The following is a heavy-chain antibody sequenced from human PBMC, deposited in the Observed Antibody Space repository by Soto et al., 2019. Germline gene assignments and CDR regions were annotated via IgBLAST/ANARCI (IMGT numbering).Heavy chain of an antibody. Sequence: SGPTLVNPTQTLTLTCTFSGFSLTTSGVGVGWIRQPPGKALEWLALIYWNDGERYSPSLKSRLTITKDTSKNQVVLTMTNMDPVDTATYYCAHRLVGVAFDYWGQGTQVTVSS. V-gene: IGHV2-5*01. CDR2: IYWNDGE. D-gene: IGHD6-19*01. CDR3: AHRLVGVAFDY. CDR1: GFSLTTSGVG. J-gene: IGHJ4*02.